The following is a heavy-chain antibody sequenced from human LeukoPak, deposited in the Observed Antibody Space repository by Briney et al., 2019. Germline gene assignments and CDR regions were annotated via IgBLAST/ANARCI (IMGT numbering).Heavy chain of an antibody. D-gene: IGHD3-22*01. V-gene: IGHV3-72*01. J-gene: IGHJ3*02. CDR1: GFTFSDQY. CDR2: TRNKANSYTT. Sequence: GGSLRLSCAASGFTFSDQYMDWVRQAPGKGLEWVARTRNKANSYTTEYAASVKGRFTISRDVSKNSLYLQMNSLKTEDTAVYYCTRGSDSSGYRAFDIWGQGTMVTVSS. CDR3: TRGSDSSGYRAFDI.